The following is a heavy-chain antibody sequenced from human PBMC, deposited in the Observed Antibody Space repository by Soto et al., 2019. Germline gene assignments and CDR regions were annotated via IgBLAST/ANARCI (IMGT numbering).Heavy chain of an antibody. V-gene: IGHV5-51*01. CDR1: GYSFTNYW. Sequence: PGESLKISCKGSGYSFTNYWIGWVRQMPGKGLEWMGIIYPGDSDARYSPSFQGQVTIAVDKSINTAYLQWSSLKASDTAMDYCAGYSTTWYYGMDVWGQGTTATVSS. CDR3: AGYSTTWYYGMDV. J-gene: IGHJ6*02. CDR2: IYPGDSDA. D-gene: IGHD6-13*01.